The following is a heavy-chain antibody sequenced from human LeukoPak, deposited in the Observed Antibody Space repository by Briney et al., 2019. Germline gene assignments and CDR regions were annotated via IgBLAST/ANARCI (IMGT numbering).Heavy chain of an antibody. J-gene: IGHJ4*02. Sequence: GGSLRLSCAASGFTFSSYSMNWVRQAPGKGLEWVSYISSSSSTIYYADSVKGRFTISRDNSKNTLYLQMNSLRVEDTAVYYCAKEGYSGSYFSAYFDYWGQGTLVTVSS. CDR3: AKEGYSGSYFSAYFDY. V-gene: IGHV3-48*01. D-gene: IGHD1-26*01. CDR1: GFTFSSYS. CDR2: ISSSSSTI.